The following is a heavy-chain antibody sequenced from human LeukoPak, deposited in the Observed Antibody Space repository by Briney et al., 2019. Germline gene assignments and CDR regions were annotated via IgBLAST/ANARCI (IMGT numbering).Heavy chain of an antibody. CDR2: ISAYNGNT. Sequence: ASVKVSCKASGYTFTSYGISWVRQAPGQGLEWMGWISAYNGNTNYAQKLQGRVTMTTGTSTSTAYMELRSLRSDDTAVYYCARVAPYSGSYYPPVYWGQGTLVTVSS. CDR3: ARVAPYSGSYYPPVY. V-gene: IGHV1-18*01. CDR1: GYTFTSYG. J-gene: IGHJ4*02. D-gene: IGHD1-26*01.